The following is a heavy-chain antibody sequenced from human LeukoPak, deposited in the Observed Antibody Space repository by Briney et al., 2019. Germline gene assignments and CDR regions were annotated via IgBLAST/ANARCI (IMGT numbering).Heavy chain of an antibody. J-gene: IGHJ3*02. Sequence: SETLSLTYAVYGGSFSGYYWSWIRQPPGKGLEWIGEINHSGSTNYNPSLKSRVTISVDTSKNQFSLKLSSVTAADTAVYYCARSGERAFDIWGQGTMVTVSS. V-gene: IGHV4-34*01. CDR3: ARSGERAFDI. D-gene: IGHD1-1*01. CDR2: INHSGST. CDR1: GGSFSGYY.